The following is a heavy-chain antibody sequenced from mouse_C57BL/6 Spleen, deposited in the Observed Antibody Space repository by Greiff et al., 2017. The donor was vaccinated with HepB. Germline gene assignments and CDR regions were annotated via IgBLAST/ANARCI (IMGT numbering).Heavy chain of an antibody. CDR3: ARAGTGYYYAMDY. V-gene: IGHV5-4*01. D-gene: IGHD3-3*01. Sequence: EVQLVESGGGLVKPGGSLKLSCAASGFTFSSYAMSRVRQTPEKRLEWVATISDGGSYTYYPDNVKGRFTISRDNAKNNLYLQMSHLKSEDTAMYYCARAGTGYYYAMDYWGQGTSVTVSS. CDR2: ISDGGSYT. J-gene: IGHJ4*01. CDR1: GFTFSSYA.